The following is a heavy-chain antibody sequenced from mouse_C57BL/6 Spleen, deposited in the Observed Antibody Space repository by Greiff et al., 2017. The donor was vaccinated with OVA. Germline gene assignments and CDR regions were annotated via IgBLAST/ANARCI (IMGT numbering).Heavy chain of an antibody. Sequence: QVQLQQPGAELVKPGASVKLSCPASGFTFTSYWITWVKPRPGQGLAWIGDIYPGSGSTNYNEKFKSKATLTVDTSSSTAYMQLSSLTSEDAAVYYCARDGSPIDYWGQGTTRTVSS. CDR2: IYPGSGST. V-gene: IGHV1-55*01. CDR1: GFTFTSYW. J-gene: IGHJ2*01. CDR3: ARDGSPIDY.